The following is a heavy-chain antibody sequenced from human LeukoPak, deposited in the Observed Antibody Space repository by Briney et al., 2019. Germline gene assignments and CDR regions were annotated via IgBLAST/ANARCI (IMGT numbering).Heavy chain of an antibody. D-gene: IGHD6-13*01. CDR1: GFTFDDYA. J-gene: IGHJ4*02. Sequence: SLRLSCAASGFTFDDYAMHWVRQVPGEGREWVSGISWNSGSVGYAESGKGRFTISRDNAKTSLYLQMNSLRAEDMALYYCARQLAHEGYYFDYWGQGTLVTVSS. V-gene: IGHV3-9*03. CDR3: ARQLAHEGYYFDY. CDR2: ISWNSGSV.